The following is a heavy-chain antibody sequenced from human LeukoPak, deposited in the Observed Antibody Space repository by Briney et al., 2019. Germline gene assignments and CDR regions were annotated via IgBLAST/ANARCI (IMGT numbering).Heavy chain of an antibody. CDR2: MNPNSGNT. CDR3: ARGKLRKETYCYYYMDV. D-gene: IGHD1-7*01. V-gene: IGHV1-8*01. J-gene: IGHJ6*03. CDR1: GYTFTSYD. Sequence: GASVKVSCKASGYTFTSYDINWVRQATGQGLEWMGWMNPNSGNTGYAQKFQGRVTMTRNTSISTAYMELSSLRSEDTAVYYCARGKLRKETYCYYYMDVWGKGTTVTVSS.